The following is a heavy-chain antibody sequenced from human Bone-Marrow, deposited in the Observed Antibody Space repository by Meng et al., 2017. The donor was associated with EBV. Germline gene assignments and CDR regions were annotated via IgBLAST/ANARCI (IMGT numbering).Heavy chain of an antibody. CDR3: ARDGGRRLDY. J-gene: IGHJ4*02. CDR2: INTKTGKP. CDR1: GYTFTSYA. V-gene: IGHV7-4-1*02. Sequence: QLQLVQSGSDLQKPGASVKLSCKASGYTFTSYAMNWVRQAPGQGLEWMGWINTKTGKPTYAPGFTGRFVFSLDTSDSTTYLQISSLKTEDSAVYYCARDGGRRLDYWGQGTLVTVSS. D-gene: IGHD3-16*01.